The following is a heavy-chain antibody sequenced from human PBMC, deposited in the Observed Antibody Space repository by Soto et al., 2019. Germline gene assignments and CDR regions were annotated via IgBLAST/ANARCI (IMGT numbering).Heavy chain of an antibody. V-gene: IGHV3-33*01. J-gene: IGHJ6*02. CDR2: IWYDGSNK. Sequence: GGSLRLSCAASGFTFSSYGMHWVRQAPGKGLEWVAVIWYDGSNKYYADSVKGRFTISRDNSKNTLYLQMNSLRAEDTAVYYCARALEGDLIEDYYYGMDVWGQGTTVTVSS. D-gene: IGHD2-21*01. CDR1: GFTFSSYG. CDR3: ARALEGDLIEDYYYGMDV.